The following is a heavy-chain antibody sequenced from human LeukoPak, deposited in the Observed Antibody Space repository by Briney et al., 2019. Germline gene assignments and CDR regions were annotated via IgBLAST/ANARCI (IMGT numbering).Heavy chain of an antibody. D-gene: IGHD5-18*01. CDR1: GYTFTGYY. CDR3: ARAGQRGYSYGPAPLSDY. CDR2: INPNSGGT. J-gene: IGHJ4*02. Sequence: PSVKVSCKASGYTFTGYYIHWVRQAPGQGLEWMGWINPNSGGTNYAQKFQGRVTMTRDTSISTAYMELSRLRSDDTAVYYCARAGQRGYSYGPAPLSDYWGQGTLVTVSS. V-gene: IGHV1-2*02.